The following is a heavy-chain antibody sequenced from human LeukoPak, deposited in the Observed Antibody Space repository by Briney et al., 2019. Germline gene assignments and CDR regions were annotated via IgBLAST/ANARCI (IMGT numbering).Heavy chain of an antibody. CDR1: GGSISSGGYY. J-gene: IGHJ4*02. D-gene: IGHD2-2*01. Sequence: TSSQTLSLTCTVSGGSISSGGYYWSWIRQHPGKGLEWIGYIYYGGSTYYNPSLKSRVTISVDTSKNQFSLKLSSVTAADTAVYYCARESGYCSSTSCSKFDYWGQGTLVTVSS. CDR3: ARESGYCSSTSCSKFDY. V-gene: IGHV4-31*03. CDR2: IYYGGST.